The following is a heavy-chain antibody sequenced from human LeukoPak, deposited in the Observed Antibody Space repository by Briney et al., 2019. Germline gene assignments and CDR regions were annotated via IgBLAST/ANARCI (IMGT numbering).Heavy chain of an antibody. V-gene: IGHV4-39*02. J-gene: IGHJ4*02. Sequence: ASETLSLTCTVSGGSISSSSYYWGWIRQPPGKGLEWIGSIYYSGSTYYNPSLKSRVTISVDTSKNQFSLKLSSVTAADTAVYYCAREAGVDVVVPAAIYPSDYWGQGTLVTVSS. CDR3: AREAGVDVVVPAAIYPSDY. CDR1: GGSISSSSYY. CDR2: IYYSGST. D-gene: IGHD2-2*01.